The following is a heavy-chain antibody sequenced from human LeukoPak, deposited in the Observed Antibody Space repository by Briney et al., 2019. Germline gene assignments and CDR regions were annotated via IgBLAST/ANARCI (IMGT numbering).Heavy chain of an antibody. CDR2: IRYDGSNK. J-gene: IGHJ4*02. Sequence: GGSLRLSCAASGFTFSSYGMLWDRHAQGKGLKGMAFIRYDGSNKYYADSVKGRFTISRDNSKTTLYLQMNSLRAEDTAVYDCAKDATEYSSGWYPSYFDYWGQGTLVTVSS. D-gene: IGHD6-19*01. CDR3: AKDATEYSSGWYPSYFDY. CDR1: GFTFSSYG. V-gene: IGHV3-30*02.